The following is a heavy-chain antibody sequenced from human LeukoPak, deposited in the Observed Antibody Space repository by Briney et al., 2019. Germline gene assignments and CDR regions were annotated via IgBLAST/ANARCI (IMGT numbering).Heavy chain of an antibody. D-gene: IGHD3-9*01. V-gene: IGHV3-23*01. J-gene: IGHJ4*02. CDR3: AKDLGYFDWSPDY. CDR2: ISGSGGST. CDR1: GFTFSSYA. Sequence: PGGSLRLSCSASGFTFSSYAMSWVRQAPGKGLEWVSAISGSGGSTYYADSVKGRFTISRDNSKNTLYLQMNSLRAEDTAVYYCAKDLGYFDWSPDYWGQGTLVTVSS.